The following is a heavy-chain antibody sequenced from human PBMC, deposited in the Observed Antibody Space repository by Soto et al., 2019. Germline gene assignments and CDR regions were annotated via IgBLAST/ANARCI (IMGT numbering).Heavy chain of an antibody. CDR2: INAGNGNT. CDR3: ARGFGGSGTFLTLFDY. V-gene: IGHV1-3*01. Sequence: ASVKVSCKASGYTFTGYAMHWVRQAPGQRLEWMGWINAGNGNTKYSQKFQGRVTITRDTSASTAYMELSSLRSEDTAVYYCARGFGGSGTFLTLFDYWGQGTLVTVSS. D-gene: IGHD3-10*01. J-gene: IGHJ4*02. CDR1: GYTFTGYA.